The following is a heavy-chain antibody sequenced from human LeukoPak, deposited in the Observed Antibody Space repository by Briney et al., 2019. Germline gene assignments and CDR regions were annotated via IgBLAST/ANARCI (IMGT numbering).Heavy chain of an antibody. CDR2: ISVDTGNP. D-gene: IGHD2-2*01. J-gene: IGHJ4*02. CDR3: ARGGYEYCSSTSCLDY. Sequence: ASVKVSCTPSGYTFTRHAINWVRQVPGQGFEWMGWISVDTGNPTYAQGFAGRFVFSLDTSVGTANLQISSLKPEDTAVYYCARGGYEYCSSTSCLDYWGQGTLVTVSS. V-gene: IGHV7-4-1*02. CDR1: GYTFTRHA.